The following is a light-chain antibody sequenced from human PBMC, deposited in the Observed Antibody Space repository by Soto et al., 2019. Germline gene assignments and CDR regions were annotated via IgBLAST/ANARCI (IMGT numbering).Light chain of an antibody. CDR2: GAS. CDR1: QSVSSN. V-gene: IGKV3-15*01. J-gene: IGKJ4*01. Sequence: EIVMTQSPATLSVSPGERATLSCRASQSVSSNLAWYQQKPGQAPRLLIYGASTRATGIPARFSGSGSGTEFTLIISSLQSEDFAVYYCQQYNNWPPELTFGGGTKVEIK. CDR3: QQYNNWPPELT.